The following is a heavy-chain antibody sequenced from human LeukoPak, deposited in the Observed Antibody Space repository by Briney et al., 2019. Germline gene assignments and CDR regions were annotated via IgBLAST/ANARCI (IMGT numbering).Heavy chain of an antibody. V-gene: IGHV3-23*01. J-gene: IGHJ4*02. Sequence: GGSLRLSCAASGFTFSDYYMSWIRQAPGKGLEWVSAVTDSGGDTLYADSVRGRFTIYRDNLRNILYLQMHDLRVDDTAVYFCAKDGAQPGFFFDSWGQGALVTVSS. CDR2: VTDSGGDT. CDR3: AKDGAQPGFFFDS. CDR1: GFTFSDYY. D-gene: IGHD1-26*01.